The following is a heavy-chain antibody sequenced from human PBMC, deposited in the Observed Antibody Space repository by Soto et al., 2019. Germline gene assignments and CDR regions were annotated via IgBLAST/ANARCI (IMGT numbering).Heavy chain of an antibody. CDR2: IIPIFGTA. D-gene: IGHD2-2*02. CDR3: ARIQWGYCSSTSCYTDYYYYGMDV. V-gene: IGHV1-69*13. CDR1: GGTFSSYA. J-gene: IGHJ6*02. Sequence: ASVKVSCKASGGTFSSYAISWVRQAPGQGLEWMGGIIPIFGTANYARKFQGRVTITADESTSTAYMELSSLRSEDTAVYYCARIQWGYCSSTSCYTDYYYYGMDVWGQGTTVTVSS.